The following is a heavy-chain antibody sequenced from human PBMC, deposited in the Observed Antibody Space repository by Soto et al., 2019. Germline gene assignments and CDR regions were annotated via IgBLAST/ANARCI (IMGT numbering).Heavy chain of an antibody. CDR2: INPNSGGT. J-gene: IGHJ6*02. D-gene: IGHD2-15*01. Sequence: ASVKVSCKASGYTFTGYYMHWVRQAPGQGLEWMGWINPNSGGTNYAQKIQGWVTMTRDTSISTAYMELSRLRSDDPAVYYCAIGVGYCSGGSCQYYYYYGMDVWGQGTTVTVSS. CDR3: AIGVGYCSGGSCQYYYYYGMDV. V-gene: IGHV1-2*04. CDR1: GYTFTGYY.